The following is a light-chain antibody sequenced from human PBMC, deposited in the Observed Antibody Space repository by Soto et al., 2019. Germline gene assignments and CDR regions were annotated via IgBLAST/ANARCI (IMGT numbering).Light chain of an antibody. CDR3: QQYSSSLPWT. V-gene: IGKV3-20*01. J-gene: IGKJ1*01. CDR2: ATS. Sequence: EIVLTQSPDTLSLSPGERATVSCRTSQSVGSNYLAWYQQKPGQAPRLLMYATSTRATGIPDRFSGSRSGADFTLTINRVEPEDFAVYYCQQYSSSLPWTFGQGTKVDI. CDR1: QSVGSNY.